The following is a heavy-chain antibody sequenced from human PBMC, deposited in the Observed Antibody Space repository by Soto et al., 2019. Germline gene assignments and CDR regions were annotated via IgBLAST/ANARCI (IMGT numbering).Heavy chain of an antibody. J-gene: IGHJ2*01. Sequence: GASVKVSCKASGGTFSSYAISWVRQAPGQGLEWMGGIIPIFGTANYAQKFQGRVTITADESTSTAYMELSSLRSEDTAVYYCARGGYYDSSGEDWYFDLWGRGTLVTVSS. CDR1: GGTFSSYA. CDR3: ARGGYYDSSGEDWYFDL. D-gene: IGHD3-22*01. CDR2: IIPIFGTA. V-gene: IGHV1-69*13.